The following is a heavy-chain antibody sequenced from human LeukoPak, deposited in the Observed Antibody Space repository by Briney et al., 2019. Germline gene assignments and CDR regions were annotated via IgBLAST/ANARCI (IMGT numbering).Heavy chain of an antibody. J-gene: IGHJ3*02. CDR1: GFTFSASN. Sequence: GGSLRFSCEVSGFTFSASNMNWVRQAPGKGLEWVSYISSKGTYINYADSVKGRFTISRDNAKSSVYLQMNSLRAEDTAVYYCARVGSPTMEDAFDIWGQGTMVTVSS. CDR2: ISSKGTYI. CDR3: ARVGSPTMEDAFDI. V-gene: IGHV3-21*06. D-gene: IGHD3-10*01.